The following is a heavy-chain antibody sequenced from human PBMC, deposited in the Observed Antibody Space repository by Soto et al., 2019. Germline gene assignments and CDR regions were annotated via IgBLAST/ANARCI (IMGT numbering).Heavy chain of an antibody. CDR1: GYTLTELS. Sequence: ASVKVSCKVSGYTLTELSMHWVRQAPGKGLEWMGGFDPEDGETIYAQKFQGRVTMTEDTSTDTAYMELSSLRSEDTAVYYCATVFILSATRYCSGGSCYQNLLFPDKYFQHWGQGTLVTVSS. CDR2: FDPEDGET. D-gene: IGHD2-15*01. V-gene: IGHV1-24*01. CDR3: ATVFILSATRYCSGGSCYQNLLFPDKYFQH. J-gene: IGHJ1*01.